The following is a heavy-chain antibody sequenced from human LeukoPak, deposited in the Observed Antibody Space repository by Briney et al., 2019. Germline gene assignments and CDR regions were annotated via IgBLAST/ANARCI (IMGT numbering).Heavy chain of an antibody. V-gene: IGHV3-21*01. CDR3: ARADFHCSSTSCYRDYYYMDV. J-gene: IGHJ6*03. CDR1: GFTFSSYS. Sequence: GGSLRLSCAASGFTFSSYSMNWVRQAPGKGLEWVSSISSSSSYIYYADSVKGRFTISRDNAKNSLYLQMNSLRAEDTAVYYCARADFHCSSTSCYRDYYYMDVWGKGTTVTVSS. D-gene: IGHD2-2*01. CDR2: ISSSSSYI.